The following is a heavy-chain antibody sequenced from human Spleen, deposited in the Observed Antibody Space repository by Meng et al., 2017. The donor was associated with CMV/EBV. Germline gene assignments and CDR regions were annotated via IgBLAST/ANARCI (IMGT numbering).Heavy chain of an antibody. CDR2: INPNSGGT. D-gene: IGHD4-17*01. CDR1: GYTFTGYY. CDR3: ATGNGDLFDY. Sequence: ASVKVSCKASGYTFTGYYMHWVRQAPGQGLEWMGWINPNSGGTNYAQKFQGRVTMTEDTSTDTAYMELSSLRSEDTAVYYCATGNGDLFDYWGQGTLVTVSS. V-gene: IGHV1-2*02. J-gene: IGHJ4*02.